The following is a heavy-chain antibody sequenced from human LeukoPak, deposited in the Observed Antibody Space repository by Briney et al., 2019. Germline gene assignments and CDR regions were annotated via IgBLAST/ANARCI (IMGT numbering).Heavy chain of an antibody. CDR2: ISSNGGST. J-gene: IGHJ4*02. CDR3: VKDLAAVDTATGIFDY. V-gene: IGHV3-64D*06. Sequence: PGGSLRLSCSASGFTFSSYAMHWVRQAPGKGLEYVSAISSNGGSTYYADSVKGRFTISRDNSKNTLYLQMSSLRAEDTAVYYCVKDLAAVDTATGIFDYWGQGTLVTVSS. D-gene: IGHD5-18*01. CDR1: GFTFSSYA.